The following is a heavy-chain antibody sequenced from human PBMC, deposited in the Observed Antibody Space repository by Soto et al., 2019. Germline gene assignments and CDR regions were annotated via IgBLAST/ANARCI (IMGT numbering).Heavy chain of an antibody. D-gene: IGHD3-22*01. CDR3: ARDRGRSGGYYPYWFDP. V-gene: IGHV1-69*12. CDR1: GGTFSSYA. CDR2: IIPIFGTA. Sequence: QVQLVQSGAEVKKPGSSVKVSCKASGGTFSSYAITWVRQAPGQGLEWMGGIIPIFGTANYAQKFQGRVTITADESTSTAYMELSSMRSEDTAVYYCARDRGRSGGYYPYWFDPWGQGTLVTVSS. J-gene: IGHJ5*02.